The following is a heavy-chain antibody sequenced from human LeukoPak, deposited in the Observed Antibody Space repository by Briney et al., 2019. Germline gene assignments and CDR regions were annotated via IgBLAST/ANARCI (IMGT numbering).Heavy chain of an antibody. Sequence: SVKVSCKASGGTFTSYAISWVRQAPGQGLEWMGRILPIFGVANSAQKFQARVTITADKSTSTAYMELSSLRSEDTAVYYCARDSLMRYNWNYVAEFDYWGQGTLVTVSS. CDR2: ILPIFGVA. J-gene: IGHJ4*02. V-gene: IGHV1-69*04. CDR3: ARDSLMRYNWNYVAEFDY. D-gene: IGHD1-7*01. CDR1: GGTFTSYA.